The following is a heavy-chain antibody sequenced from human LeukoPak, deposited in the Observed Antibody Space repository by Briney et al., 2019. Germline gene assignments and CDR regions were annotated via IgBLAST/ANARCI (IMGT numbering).Heavy chain of an antibody. Sequence: GRSLRLSCAASGFTFDDYAMHWVRQAPGKGLEWVSGINWNGGSTGYADTVKGRFTISRDNAKNSLYLQMNSLTAEDTAVHYCVRASHPGGWFDPWGQGTLVTVSS. CDR1: GFTFDDYA. V-gene: IGHV3-20*04. CDR2: INWNGGST. CDR3: VRASHPGGWFDP. D-gene: IGHD3-10*01. J-gene: IGHJ5*02.